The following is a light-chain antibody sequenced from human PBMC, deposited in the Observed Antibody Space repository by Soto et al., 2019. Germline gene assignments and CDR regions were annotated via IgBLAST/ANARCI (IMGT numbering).Light chain of an antibody. Sequence: DIQMTQSPSSVSASVGDRLTITCRASRDISNSLAWYQQTPGKAPKLLLRGASSLHRGVPSRFSGGGAGTEFTLTISSLQPEDFATYSCQQTSAFPRTFGQGTKV. CDR1: RDISNS. J-gene: IGKJ2*01. V-gene: IGKV1-12*01. CDR2: GAS. CDR3: QQTSAFPRT.